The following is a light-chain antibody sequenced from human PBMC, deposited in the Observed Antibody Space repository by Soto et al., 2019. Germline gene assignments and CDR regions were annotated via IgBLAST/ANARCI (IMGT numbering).Light chain of an antibody. Sequence: DIQMTQSPTSLSASVGDRVTITCRASQDIRNFVAWYQQKPGKAPKLLIYAAYTLQSGVPSRFIGSGSGTDFTLTINSLQPEDVATYSCQKYSSVPVFGPGTKVEIK. J-gene: IGKJ3*01. CDR3: QKYSSVPV. CDR1: QDIRNF. CDR2: AAY. V-gene: IGKV1-27*01.